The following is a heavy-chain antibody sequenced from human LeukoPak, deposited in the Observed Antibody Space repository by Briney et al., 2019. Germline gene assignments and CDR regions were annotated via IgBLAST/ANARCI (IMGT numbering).Heavy chain of an antibody. V-gene: IGHV4-59*01. J-gene: IGHJ3*02. Sequence: SETLSLTCTVSGGSISNYYWNWIRQPPGKGLEWIGYIYYSGSTSYNPSLKSRVTISVDTSKNQFSLKLSSVTAADTAVYYCASGGSCNGRCAFDIWGQGTMVTVSS. D-gene: IGHD2-15*01. CDR1: GGSISNYY. CDR3: ASGGSCNGRCAFDI. CDR2: IYYSGST.